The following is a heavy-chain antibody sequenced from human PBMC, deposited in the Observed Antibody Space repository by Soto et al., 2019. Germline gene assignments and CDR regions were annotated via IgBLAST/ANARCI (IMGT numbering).Heavy chain of an antibody. CDR1: GGSISSSSYY. CDR2: IYYSGST. D-gene: IGHD2-21*02. Sequence: SETLSLTCTVSGGSISSSSYYWGWICQPPGKGLEWIGSIYYSGSTYYNPSLKSRVTISVDTSKNQFSLKLSSVTAADTAVYYCARNNIVVVTAIWALDSWGQGTLVNVSS. J-gene: IGHJ4*02. V-gene: IGHV4-39*01. CDR3: ARNNIVVVTAIWALDS.